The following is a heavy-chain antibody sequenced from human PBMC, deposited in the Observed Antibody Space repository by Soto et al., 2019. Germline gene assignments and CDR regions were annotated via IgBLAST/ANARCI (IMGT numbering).Heavy chain of an antibody. CDR1: GFTFSSYA. CDR3: AKDVVPYTIFGVVPRTDY. V-gene: IGHV3-23*01. CDR2: ISGSGGST. D-gene: IGHD3-3*01. J-gene: IGHJ4*02. Sequence: GGSLRLSCAASGFTFSSYAMSWVRQAPGKGLEWVSAISGSGGSTYYADSVKGRFTISRDNSKNTLYLQMNSLRAEDTAVYYCAKDVVPYTIFGVVPRTDYWGQGTLVTVSS.